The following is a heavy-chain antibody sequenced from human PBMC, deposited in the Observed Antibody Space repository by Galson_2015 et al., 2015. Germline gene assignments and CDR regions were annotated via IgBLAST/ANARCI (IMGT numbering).Heavy chain of an antibody. D-gene: IGHD6-6*01. CDR2: ISDDGSNK. CDR1: GFTFSSYG. Sequence: SLRLCCAASGFTFSSYGMHWGRQGPGKGLEWVAVISDDGSNKYFADPVKGRFTISIDNSKNTLYLQMNRLRAKYTAVYYCAKEFPPQYSSSSSFYYYGMDVWGQWTTVTVSS. V-gene: IGHV3-30*18. CDR3: AKEFPPQYSSSSSFYYYGMDV. J-gene: IGHJ6*02.